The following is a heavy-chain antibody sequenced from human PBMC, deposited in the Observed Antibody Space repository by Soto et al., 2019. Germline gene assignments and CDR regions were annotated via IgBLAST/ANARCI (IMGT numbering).Heavy chain of an antibody. J-gene: IGHJ4*02. CDR3: ARDGEGF. CDR2: IDTDGTTA. V-gene: IGHV3-74*01. CDR1: GFTFSGYS. D-gene: IGHD2-21*01. Sequence: EVQLVESGGGLVQWGGSLRLSCAASGFTFSGYSVNWVRRVPGRGLVWVARIDTDGTTANYVDSVKGRFTISRDNAKSMLYLQMNSLRAEDTAVYYCARDGEGFWGQGTLVTVSS.